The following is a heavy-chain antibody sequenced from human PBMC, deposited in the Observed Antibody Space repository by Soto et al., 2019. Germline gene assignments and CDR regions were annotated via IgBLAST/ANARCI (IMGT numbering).Heavy chain of an antibody. Sequence: QVQLVESGGGVVQPGRSLRLSCAASGFTFSAYGIHWVRQAPGKGLEWVATISFDSRDKLYVDSMNGRLTISRENSRNTVYLQMDSLRAEDTAVYHCARVCGGDCGNAFDVCGQGTVVAVSP. CDR3: ARVCGGDCGNAFDV. V-gene: IGHV3-33*05. J-gene: IGHJ3*01. D-gene: IGHD2-21*02. CDR2: ISFDSRDK. CDR1: GFTFSAYG.